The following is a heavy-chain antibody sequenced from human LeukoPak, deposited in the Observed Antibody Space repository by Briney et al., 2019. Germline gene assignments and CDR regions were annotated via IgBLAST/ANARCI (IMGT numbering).Heavy chain of an antibody. J-gene: IGHJ4*02. CDR2: MNPNSGNT. CDR3: ARRSIAARQFGY. V-gene: IGHV1-8*03. Sequence: ASVKVSCKASGYTFTGYYMHWVRQAPGQGLEWMGWMNPNSGNTGYAQKFQGRVTITRNTSISTAYMELSSLRSEDTAVYYCARRSIAARQFGYWGQGTLVTVSS. D-gene: IGHD6-6*01. CDR1: GYTFTGYY.